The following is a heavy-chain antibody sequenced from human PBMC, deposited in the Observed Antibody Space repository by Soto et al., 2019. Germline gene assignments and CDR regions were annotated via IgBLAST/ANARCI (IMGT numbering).Heavy chain of an antibody. D-gene: IGHD3-10*01. Sequence: SETLSLTCTVSGGSISSYDWSWIRQPPGKGLEWIGYIYYSGSTNYNPSLKSRVTISVDTSKNQFSLKLTSVTASDTAVYYCGGGFGSVFVFWGNGTLVPVSS. V-gene: IGHV4-59*01. CDR3: GGGFGSVFVF. CDR2: IYYSGST. J-gene: IGHJ3*01. CDR1: GGSISSYD.